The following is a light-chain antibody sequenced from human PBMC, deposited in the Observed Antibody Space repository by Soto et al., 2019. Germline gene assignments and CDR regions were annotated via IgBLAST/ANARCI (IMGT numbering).Light chain of an antibody. J-gene: IGLJ3*02. V-gene: IGLV2-14*01. CDR3: SSYTRQNTRV. Sequence: QSALTQPASVSGSPGQSITISCTGTSSDVGGYNFVSWYQQHPRKAPKLMIYEVTNRPSGVSSRFSGSKSGNTASLTISGLQTEDEADYFCSSYTRQNTRVFGGGTKVTVL. CDR1: SSDVGGYNF. CDR2: EVT.